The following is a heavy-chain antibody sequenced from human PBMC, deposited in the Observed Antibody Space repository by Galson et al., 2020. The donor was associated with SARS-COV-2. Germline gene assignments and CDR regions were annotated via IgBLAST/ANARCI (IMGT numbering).Heavy chain of an antibody. V-gene: IGHV4-39*01. Sequence: SETLSLTCTVSGASISSTDYYWGWIRQPPGKGLEWIGTIYRNGNTYYNPSLNSRVIISIYTSKNQFSLKLSSVTAADRAVYYCAGLRRSQSRLAATGPLDSWGLGTLVTVSS. J-gene: IGHJ5*01. CDR1: GASISSTDYY. CDR2: IYRNGNT. CDR3: AGLRRSQSRLAATGPLDS. D-gene: IGHD6-25*01.